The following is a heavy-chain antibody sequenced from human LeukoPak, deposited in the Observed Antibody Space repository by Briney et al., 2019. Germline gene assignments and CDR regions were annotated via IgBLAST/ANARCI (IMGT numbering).Heavy chain of an antibody. CDR1: GFTFSSYA. D-gene: IGHD2-15*01. CDR3: AKSTQHLGPYYYYMDV. V-gene: IGHV3-23*01. Sequence: GGSLRLSCAASGFTFSSYAMSWVRQAPGKGLEWVSAISGSGGSTYYADSVKGRFTISRDNSKNTLYLQMNSLRAEDTAVYYCAKSTQHLGPYYYYMDVWGKGTTVTVSS. J-gene: IGHJ6*03. CDR2: ISGSGGST.